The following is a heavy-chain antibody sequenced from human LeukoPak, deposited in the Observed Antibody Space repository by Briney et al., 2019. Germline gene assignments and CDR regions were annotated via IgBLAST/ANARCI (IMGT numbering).Heavy chain of an antibody. CDR1: LGSFSGYF. CDR2: INHSGST. V-gene: IGHV4-34*01. D-gene: IGHD6-19*01. CDR3: VTGQWLVPVTY. Sequence: SETLSLTRAVYLGSFSGYFWSWIRQPAGKEVKGIGEINHSGSTNYNPSLKSRVTISEDTSKNQYPLKLNSVTAADTAVYYCVTGQWLVPVTYWGQGTVVTVSS. J-gene: IGHJ4*02.